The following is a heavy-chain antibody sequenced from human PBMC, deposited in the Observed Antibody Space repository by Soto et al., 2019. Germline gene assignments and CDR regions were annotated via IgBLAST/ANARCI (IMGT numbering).Heavy chain of an antibody. Sequence: EVQLLESGGGLVQPGGSLRLSCAASGFTFSSYAMSWVRQAPGKGLEWVSAISGSGISTYYADSVKGRFTISRDNSKNTLDGQVDSWRAEDTAAYYCAKAVGYSSGWSEFDYWGEGTLVTVSS. CDR2: ISGSGIST. CDR1: GFTFSSYA. D-gene: IGHD6-19*01. J-gene: IGHJ4*02. CDR3: AKAVGYSSGWSEFDY. V-gene: IGHV3-23*01.